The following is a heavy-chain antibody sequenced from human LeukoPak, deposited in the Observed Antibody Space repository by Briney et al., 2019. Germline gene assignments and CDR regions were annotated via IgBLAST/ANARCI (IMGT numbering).Heavy chain of an antibody. V-gene: IGHV1-69*06. J-gene: IGHJ4*02. CDR1: GGTFSSYA. Sequence: SVKVSCKASGGTFSSYAISWVRQAPGQGLEWMGGIIPIFGTASYAQKFQGRVTFTGDTSIRTAYMEVSNLTSEDTAVYYCARAPSPYYYDSSAYYSDYWGQGTLVTVSS. D-gene: IGHD3-22*01. CDR2: IIPIFGTA. CDR3: ARAPSPYYYDSSAYYSDY.